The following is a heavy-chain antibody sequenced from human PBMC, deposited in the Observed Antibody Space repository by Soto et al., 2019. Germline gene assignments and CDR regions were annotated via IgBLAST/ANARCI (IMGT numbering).Heavy chain of an antibody. V-gene: IGHV5-51*01. CDR1: GYNLTSYW. D-gene: IGHD5-18*01. CDR2: IYPGDSDT. J-gene: IGHJ4*02. CDR3: ARSDTAMEIFDY. Sequence: GGFPKISCQGSGYNLTSYWIRWVRQMPGKGLEWMGIIYPGDSDTRYSPSFQGQVTISADKSISTAYLQWSSLKASDTAMYYCARSDTAMEIFDYWGQGTLVTVSS.